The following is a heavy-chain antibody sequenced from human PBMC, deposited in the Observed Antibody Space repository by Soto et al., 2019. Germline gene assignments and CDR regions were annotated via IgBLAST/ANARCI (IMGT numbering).Heavy chain of an antibody. CDR1: GGSITTGGRY. Sequence: QVRLQEWGPGLVKPSQTLSLKCSVSGGSITTGGRYWSWIRQLPGKGLEWIGDIYYSGNTHYNASVKSRVTISVEAAKNQFSLELSSVTAADTAVYYCAQALVFTGGDGFDIWGQGRLVTVSS. J-gene: IGHJ3*02. CDR3: AQALVFTGGDGFDI. CDR2: IYYSGNT. V-gene: IGHV4-31*02. D-gene: IGHD1-1*01.